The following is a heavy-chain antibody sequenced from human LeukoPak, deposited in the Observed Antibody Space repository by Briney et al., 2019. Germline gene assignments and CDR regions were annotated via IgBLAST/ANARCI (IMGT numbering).Heavy chain of an antibody. CDR3: ARENWYYDY. Sequence: ASVKVSCKASGYTFTCYHLHWVRQAPGQGLEWLGWVYPNNGGTNYAQKFQGRVTTTRDTSINTAYMELSSLRSDDTAVYYCARENWYYDYWGQGTLVTVSS. CDR1: GYTFTCYH. D-gene: IGHD1-7*01. V-gene: IGHV1-2*02. J-gene: IGHJ4*02. CDR2: VYPNNGGT.